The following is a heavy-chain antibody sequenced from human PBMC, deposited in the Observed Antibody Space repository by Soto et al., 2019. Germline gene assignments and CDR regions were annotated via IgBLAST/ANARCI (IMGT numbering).Heavy chain of an antibody. Sequence: QLQLQESGSGLVKPSQTLSLTCAVSGGSISSGGSSWSWIRQPPGKGREWSGYIYHSGSTYYNPSLKRRVTVSFDRSKNQFSLKLSSVTAAETAVYYCAKAGDSSGPIVLGYWGQGTLVTVSS. V-gene: IGHV4-30-2*01. CDR3: AKAGDSSGPIVLGY. CDR1: GGSISSGGSS. D-gene: IGHD6-19*01. J-gene: IGHJ4*02. CDR2: IYHSGST.